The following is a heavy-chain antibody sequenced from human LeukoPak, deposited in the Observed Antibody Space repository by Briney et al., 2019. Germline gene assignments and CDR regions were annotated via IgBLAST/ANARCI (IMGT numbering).Heavy chain of an antibody. Sequence: GGSLRLSCAASGFTFDDYDMSWVRHAPGKGLEWVSLISWDGGSTYYADSVKGRFTISRDNSKNSLYLQMNSLRAEDTALYYCAKDSSGGYYYYYMDVWGKGTTVTVSS. CDR2: ISWDGGST. D-gene: IGHD6-19*01. CDR1: GFTFDDYD. V-gene: IGHV3-43D*03. CDR3: AKDSSGGYYYYYMDV. J-gene: IGHJ6*03.